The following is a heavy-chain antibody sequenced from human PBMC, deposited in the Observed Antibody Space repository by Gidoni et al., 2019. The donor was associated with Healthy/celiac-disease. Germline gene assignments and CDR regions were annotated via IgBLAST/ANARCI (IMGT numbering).Heavy chain of an antibody. Sequence: EVQLVASGGGLVKPGGSLRLSCAAPGFTFSSYSTNWVRQAPGKGLEWVSSISSSSSYIYYADSVKGRFTISRDNAKNSLYLQMNSLRAEDTAVYYCARGQQLVGGLDYWGQGTLVTVSS. J-gene: IGHJ4*02. CDR1: GFTFSSYS. CDR2: ISSSSSYI. D-gene: IGHD6-6*01. V-gene: IGHV3-21*01. CDR3: ARGQQLVGGLDY.